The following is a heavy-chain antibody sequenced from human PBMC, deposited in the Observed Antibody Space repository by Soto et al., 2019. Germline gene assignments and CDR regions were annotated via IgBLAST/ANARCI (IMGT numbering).Heavy chain of an antibody. CDR1: GFTFSSYA. CDR3: AKDAPPYYYDSSGSHDAFDI. D-gene: IGHD3-22*01. J-gene: IGHJ3*02. CDR2: ISGSGGST. Sequence: GGSLRLSCAASGFTFSSYAMSWVRQAPGKGLEWVSAISGSGGSTYYADSVKGRFTTSRDNSKNTLYLQMNSLRAEDTAVYYCAKDAPPYYYDSSGSHDAFDIWGQGTMVTVSS. V-gene: IGHV3-23*01.